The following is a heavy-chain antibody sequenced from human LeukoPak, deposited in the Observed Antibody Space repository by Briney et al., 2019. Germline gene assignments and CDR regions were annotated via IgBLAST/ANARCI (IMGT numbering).Heavy chain of an antibody. Sequence: GASVKVSCKASGGTFSSYAISWVRQAPGQGLEWMGGIIPIFGTANYAQKFQGRVTITADESTSTAYMELSSLRSEDTAVYYCARDGGGTMVRGTRGGPPSHYYYYGMDVWGQGTTVTVSS. CDR3: ARDGGGTMVRGTRGGPPSHYYYYGMDV. V-gene: IGHV1-69*13. CDR2: IIPIFGTA. CDR1: GGTFSSYA. J-gene: IGHJ6*02. D-gene: IGHD3-10*01.